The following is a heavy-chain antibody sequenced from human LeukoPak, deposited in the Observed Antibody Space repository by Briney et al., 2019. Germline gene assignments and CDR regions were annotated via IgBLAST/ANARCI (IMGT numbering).Heavy chain of an antibody. Sequence: PSQTLSLTCTVSGGSISSGDYYWSWIRQPPGKGLEWIGYIYYSGSTYYNPSLKSRVTISVDTSKNQSSLKLSSVTAADTAVYYCARDRDKGYYGMDVWGQGTTVTVSS. J-gene: IGHJ6*02. CDR2: IYYSGST. V-gene: IGHV4-30-4*01. D-gene: IGHD2-15*01. CDR1: GGSISSGDYY. CDR3: ARDRDKGYYGMDV.